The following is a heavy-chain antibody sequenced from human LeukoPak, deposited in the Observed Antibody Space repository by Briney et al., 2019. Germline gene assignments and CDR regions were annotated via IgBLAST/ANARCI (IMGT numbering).Heavy chain of an antibody. J-gene: IGHJ4*02. CDR3: ARNGVDFWGSNY. D-gene: IGHD7-27*01. Sequence: ASVKVSCKASGSTFTGYYMHWLRQATGQGLEWMGWINPNSGGTNYAQKFQGRVTMTRDTSISTAYMELSRLRSDDTAVYYCARNGVDFWGSNYWGQGTLVTVSS. CDR1: GSTFTGYY. CDR2: INPNSGGT. V-gene: IGHV1-2*02.